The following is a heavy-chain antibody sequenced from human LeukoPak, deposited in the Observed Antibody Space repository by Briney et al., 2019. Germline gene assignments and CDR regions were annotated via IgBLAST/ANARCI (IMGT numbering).Heavy chain of an antibody. J-gene: IGHJ6*02. CDR2: ISAYNGNT. V-gene: IGHV1-18*01. CDR3: ARVDGDYVESYYYGMDV. Sequence: ASVKVSCKASGYTFTSYGISWVRQAPGQGLEWMGWISAYNGNTNYAQKLQGRVTMTTDTSTSTAYMELRSLRSDDTAVYYCARVDGDYVESYYYGMDVWGQGTTATVSS. CDR1: GYTFTSYG. D-gene: IGHD4-17*01.